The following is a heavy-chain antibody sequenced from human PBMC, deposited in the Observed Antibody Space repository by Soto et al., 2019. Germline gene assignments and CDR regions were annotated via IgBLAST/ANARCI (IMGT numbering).Heavy chain of an antibody. V-gene: IGHV1-2*02. CDR2: INPATGAA. CDR1: GYPVTAYY. D-gene: IGHD3-3*01. J-gene: IGHJ3*02. CDR3: ARGGGVGVAGSAAFDM. Sequence: QLHLVQSGAVVKKPGASVTVSCSASGYPVTAYYMHWVRQAPGRGLEWMGGINPATGAAKYTQKFQGRVTMTRDTSTSTVFMELGGLKPEDTAVFYCARGGGVGVAGSAAFDMWGQGTLVTVSS.